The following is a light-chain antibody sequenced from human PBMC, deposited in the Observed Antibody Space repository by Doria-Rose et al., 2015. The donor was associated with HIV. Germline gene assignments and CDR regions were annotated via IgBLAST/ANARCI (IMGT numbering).Light chain of an antibody. Sequence: TQSPGTLSLSPGERATLSCRASQSVSANYLAWYQQRPGQPPSLLIYGASSRATDIPDRFSGSGSGTDFTLTISRLEPEDFAVYYCHQYASSRTFGQGTKVEIK. V-gene: IGKV3-20*01. CDR1: QSVSANY. CDR3: HQYASSRT. J-gene: IGKJ1*01. CDR2: GAS.